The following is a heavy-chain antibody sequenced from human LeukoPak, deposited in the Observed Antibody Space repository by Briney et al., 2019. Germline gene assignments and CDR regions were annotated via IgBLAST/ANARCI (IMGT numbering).Heavy chain of an antibody. J-gene: IGHJ4*02. V-gene: IGHV3-23*01. D-gene: IGHD3-16*01. CDR2: ISGSGGSK. Sequence: PGGSLRLSCAASGFTFSSYDMSWVRQAPGKGLEWVSAISGSGGSKYYADSVKGRFTISRDNSKNTLYLKMNSLRAEDTAVYYCAKDLGGGGGYWGQGTLVTVSS. CDR1: GFTFSSYD. CDR3: AKDLGGGGGY.